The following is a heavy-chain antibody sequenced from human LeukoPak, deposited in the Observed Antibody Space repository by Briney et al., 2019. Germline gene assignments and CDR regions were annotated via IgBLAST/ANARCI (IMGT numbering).Heavy chain of an antibody. J-gene: IGHJ4*02. CDR1: GGSISSSSYY. CDR2: IYYSGST. Sequence: SETLPLTCTVSGGSISSSSYYWGWIRQPPGKGLEWIGSIYYSGSTYYNPSLKSRVTISVDTSKNQFSLKLSSVTAADTAVYYCARHQLLGDYSDYWGQGTLVTVSS. CDR3: ARHQLLGDYSDY. V-gene: IGHV4-39*01. D-gene: IGHD1-7*01.